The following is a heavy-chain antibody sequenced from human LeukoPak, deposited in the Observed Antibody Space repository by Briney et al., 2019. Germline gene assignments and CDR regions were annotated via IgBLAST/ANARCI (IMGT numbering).Heavy chain of an antibody. CDR2: INSSGGST. CDR1: AYPFTTSY. D-gene: IGHD6-19*01. J-gene: IGHJ4*02. Sequence: GSLKDSCKTSAYPFTTSYMHWVRQAPGQGLEWMGVINSSGGSTRYAQKFRGRLTMTRDTSTSTLYMELSSLIFEDTAVYFCTRGSSRGWFSVDHWGQGTLVTVSS. V-gene: IGHV1-46*01. CDR3: TRGSSRGWFSVDH.